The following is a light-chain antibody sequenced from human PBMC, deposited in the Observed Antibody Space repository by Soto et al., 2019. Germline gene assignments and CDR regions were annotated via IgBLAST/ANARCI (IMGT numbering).Light chain of an antibody. CDR1: QPISTW. CDR3: HQYKSYWT. J-gene: IGKJ1*01. Sequence: DIQVTQSPSTLSASVGDRVTITCRASQPISTWLAWYQEKPGKAPNLLIYDASSLEGGVPSRFSGSGSGTEFTLTISSLQPDDFATYYCHQYKSYWTFGQGTKVDIK. CDR2: DAS. V-gene: IGKV1-5*01.